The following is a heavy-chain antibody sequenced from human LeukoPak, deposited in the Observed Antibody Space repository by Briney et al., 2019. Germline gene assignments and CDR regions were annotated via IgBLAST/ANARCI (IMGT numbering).Heavy chain of an antibody. CDR3: ARVGNYGSGSYLDY. CDR1: GFTFSSYW. Sequence: GGSLRLSCAASGFTFSSYWMTWVRQAPGKGLEGVANIKQDGGEKYSVDSVKGRFTSSRDNAKNSLYLQMNSLRAEDTAVYFCARVGNYGSGSYLDYWGQGTLVTVSS. J-gene: IGHJ4*02. CDR2: IKQDGGEK. D-gene: IGHD3-10*01. V-gene: IGHV3-7*01.